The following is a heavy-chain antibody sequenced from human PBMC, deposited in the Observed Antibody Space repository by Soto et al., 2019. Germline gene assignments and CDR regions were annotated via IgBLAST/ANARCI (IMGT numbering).Heavy chain of an antibody. J-gene: IGHJ4*02. Sequence: GGSLRLSCAASGFTFSSYGMHWVRQAPGKGLEWVAVISYDGSNKYYADSVKGRFTISRDNSKNTLYLQMNSLRAEDTAVYYCAKSPRRYSGSYYADYWGQGTLVTVSS. CDR1: GFTFSSYG. V-gene: IGHV3-30*18. CDR2: ISYDGSNK. CDR3: AKSPRRYSGSYYADY. D-gene: IGHD3-10*01.